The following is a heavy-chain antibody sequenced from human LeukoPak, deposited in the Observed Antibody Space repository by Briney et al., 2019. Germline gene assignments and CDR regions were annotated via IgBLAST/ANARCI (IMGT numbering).Heavy chain of an antibody. CDR2: ISAYNGNT. CDR3: ARERVDSSGYFDY. V-gene: IGHV1-18*01. D-gene: IGHD3-22*01. CDR1: GYTFTSYG. Sequence: ASVKVSCKASGYTFTSYGISWVRQAPGQGLEWMGWISAYNGNTNYAQKLQGRVTMTRDRSTSTVYMELSSLRSEDTAVYYCARERVDSSGYFDYWGQGTLVTVSS. J-gene: IGHJ4*02.